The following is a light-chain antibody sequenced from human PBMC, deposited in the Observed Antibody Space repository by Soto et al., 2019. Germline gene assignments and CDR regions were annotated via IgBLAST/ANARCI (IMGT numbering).Light chain of an antibody. Sequence: TPSVAMLTVSPGDRAFFSGITTRASSITLAWYQQKPGQAPRLLIYGASTRATGIPARFSGSGSGTDFTLTISSLQPEDFAVYYCQQYNSSPPLFGHGTTVDI. CDR3: QQYNSSPPL. J-gene: IGKJ1*01. CDR1: RASSIT. V-gene: IGKV3-15*01. CDR2: GAS.